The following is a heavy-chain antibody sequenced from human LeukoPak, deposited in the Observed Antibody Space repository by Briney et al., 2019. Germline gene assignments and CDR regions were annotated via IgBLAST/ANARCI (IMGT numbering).Heavy chain of an antibody. Sequence: GGSLRLSCTASGFTFGDYAMSWVCQAPGKGLEWVGFIRSKAYGGTTEYAASVKGRFTISRDDSKSIAYLQMNSLKTEDTAVYYCTRVGMDVWGKGTTVTVSS. J-gene: IGHJ6*03. CDR3: TRVGMDV. CDR2: IRSKAYGGTT. CDR1: GFTFGDYA. V-gene: IGHV3-49*04.